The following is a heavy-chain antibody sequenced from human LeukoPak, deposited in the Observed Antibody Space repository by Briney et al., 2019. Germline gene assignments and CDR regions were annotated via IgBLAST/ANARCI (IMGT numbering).Heavy chain of an antibody. CDR2: ISSSGSTI. CDR3: AELGITMIGGV. Sequence: GGSLRLSCAASGFTFSVYSMNWVRQAPGKGLEWVSYISSSGSTIYYADSVKGRFTISRDNAKNSLYLQMNSLRAEDTAVYYCAELGITMIGGVWGKGTTVTISS. V-gene: IGHV3-48*04. J-gene: IGHJ6*04. CDR1: GFTFSVYS. D-gene: IGHD3-10*02.